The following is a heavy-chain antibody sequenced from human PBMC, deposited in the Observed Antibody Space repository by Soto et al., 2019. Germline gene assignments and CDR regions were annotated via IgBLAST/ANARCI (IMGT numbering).Heavy chain of an antibody. CDR1: GFTFSSYS. CDR2: ISSSSSYI. D-gene: IGHD3-10*01. V-gene: IGHV3-21*01. J-gene: IGHJ6*03. Sequence: EVQLVESGGGLVKPGGSLRLSCAASGFTFSSYSMNWLRQAPGKGLAWVSSISSSSSYIYYADSLKGRFTISRDNAKNSLDLQINSLRAEDTAVYYCAREVGSVYYYYYMDVWGKGTTVTVSS. CDR3: AREVGSVYYYYYMDV.